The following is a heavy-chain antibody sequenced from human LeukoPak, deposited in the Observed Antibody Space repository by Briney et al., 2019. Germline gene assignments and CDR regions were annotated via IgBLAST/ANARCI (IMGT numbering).Heavy chain of an antibody. CDR2: ISSSSSYT. CDR1: GFTFSDYY. D-gene: IGHD3-22*01. CDR3: ARDRGYTFDY. J-gene: IGHJ4*02. Sequence: NSGGSLRLSCAASGFTFSDYYMSWIRQAPGKGLEWVSYISSSSSYTNYADSVKGRFTISRDNAKNSLYLQMNSLSAEDTAMYFCARDRGYTFDYWGQGTLVTVSS. V-gene: IGHV3-11*06.